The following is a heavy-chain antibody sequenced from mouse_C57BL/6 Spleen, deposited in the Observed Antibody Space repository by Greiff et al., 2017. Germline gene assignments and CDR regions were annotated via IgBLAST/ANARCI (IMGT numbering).Heavy chain of an antibody. CDR3: ARQGDWDEYFDV. D-gene: IGHD4-1*01. CDR2: ISNLAYSI. J-gene: IGHJ1*03. CDR1: GFTFSDYG. Sequence: EVKLVESGGGLVQPGGSLKLSCAASGFTFSDYGMAWVRQAPRKGPEWVAFISNLAYSIYYADTVTGRFTISRENAKNTLYLEMSSLRSEDTAMYYCARQGDWDEYFDVWGTGTTVTVSS. V-gene: IGHV5-15*04.